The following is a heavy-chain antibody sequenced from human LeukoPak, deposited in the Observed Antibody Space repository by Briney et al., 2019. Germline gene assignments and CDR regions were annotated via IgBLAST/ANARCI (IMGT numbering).Heavy chain of an antibody. D-gene: IGHD1-26*01. Sequence: SETLSLTCTVSGGSINTYYWSWIRQPPGKGLEWIGSIYYSGSTYYNPSLKSRVTISVDTSKNQFSLKLSSVTAADTAVYYCATFVNSGSYYYFDYWGQGTLVTVSS. CDR1: GGSINTYY. CDR2: IYYSGST. CDR3: ATFVNSGSYYYFDY. J-gene: IGHJ4*02. V-gene: IGHV4-59*05.